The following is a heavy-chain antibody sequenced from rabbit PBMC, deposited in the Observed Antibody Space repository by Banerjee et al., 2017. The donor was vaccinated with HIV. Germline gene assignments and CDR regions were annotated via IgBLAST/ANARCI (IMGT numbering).Heavy chain of an antibody. CDR2: IYAGNSVGT. CDR3: ARWVSGSNYWDL. J-gene: IGHJ6*01. Sequence: QSLEESGGDLVEPGASLTLTCTASGFSFSSGYYMCWVRQAPGKGLEWIACIYAGNSVGTYYASWAKGRFTISKTSSTTVTLQMTSMTGADTDTYFCARWVSGSNYWDLWGPGTLVTVS. CDR1: GFSFSSGYY. D-gene: IGHD8-1*01. V-gene: IGHV1S40*01.